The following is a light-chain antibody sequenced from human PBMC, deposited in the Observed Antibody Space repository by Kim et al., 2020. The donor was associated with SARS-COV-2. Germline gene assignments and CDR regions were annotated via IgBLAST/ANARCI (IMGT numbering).Light chain of an antibody. J-gene: IGLJ2*01. Sequence: GKTATSSCTRSSGNIASNYVQWYQQRPGSSPTTVIYEDDQRPSGVPDRFSGSIDSSSNSASLTISGLRAEDEADYYCQSYDSGYQIFGGGTQLTVL. V-gene: IGLV6-57*01. CDR2: EDD. CDR1: SGNIASNY. CDR3: QSYDSGYQI.